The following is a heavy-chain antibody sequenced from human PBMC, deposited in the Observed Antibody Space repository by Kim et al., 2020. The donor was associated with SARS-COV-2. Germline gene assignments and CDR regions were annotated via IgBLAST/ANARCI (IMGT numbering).Heavy chain of an antibody. J-gene: IGHJ4*02. CDR1: GFTFSSYG. CDR2: IWYDGSNK. D-gene: IGHD5-18*01. Sequence: GGSLRLSCSASGFTFSSYGMHWVRQAPGKGLEWVAVIWYDGSNKYYADSVKGRFTISRDNSKNTLYLQMNSLRAEDTAVYYCARDIKVDTAIETDYWGQG. CDR3: ARDIKVDTAIETDY. V-gene: IGHV3-33*01.